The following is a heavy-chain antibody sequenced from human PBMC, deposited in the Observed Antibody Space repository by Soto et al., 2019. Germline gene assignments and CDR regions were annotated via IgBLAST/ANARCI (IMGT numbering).Heavy chain of an antibody. CDR2: TRNKANSYTT. J-gene: IGHJ4*02. CDR1: GFTLSDHY. V-gene: IGHV3-72*01. Sequence: PGGSLRLSCVASGFTLSDHYMDWVRQAPGKGLEWVGRTRNKANSYTTEYTASVKGRFTISRDESKNSLYLQMNSLKTEDTAVYYCARGYYSGSGSYYYWGQGTLVTVSS. CDR3: ARGYYSGSGSYYY. D-gene: IGHD3-10*01.